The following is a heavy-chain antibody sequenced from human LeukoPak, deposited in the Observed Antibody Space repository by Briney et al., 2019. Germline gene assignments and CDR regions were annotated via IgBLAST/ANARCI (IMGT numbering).Heavy chain of an antibody. CDR3: AREHIGYCSSTSCSYFDY. CDR1: GFTFSSYA. Sequence: PGGSLRLSCAASGFTFSSYAMHWVRQAPGKGLEWVAVISYDGSNKYYADSVKGRFTISRDNSKNTLYLQMNSLRAEDTAVYYCAREHIGYCSSTSCSYFDYWGQGTLVTVSS. D-gene: IGHD2-2*01. J-gene: IGHJ4*02. V-gene: IGHV3-30-3*01. CDR2: ISYDGSNK.